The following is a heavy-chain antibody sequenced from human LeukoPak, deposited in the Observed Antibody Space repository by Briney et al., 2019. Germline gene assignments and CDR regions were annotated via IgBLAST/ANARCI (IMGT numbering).Heavy chain of an antibody. CDR3: ARDKSVGATTFDY. Sequence: PSETLSLTCTVSGGSTSSYYWSWIRQPPGKGLEWIGSIYYSGSTYYNPSLKSRVTISVDTSKNQFSLKLSSVTAADTAVYYCARDKSVGATTFDYWGQGTLVTVSS. J-gene: IGHJ4*02. D-gene: IGHD1-26*01. CDR2: IYYSGST. V-gene: IGHV4-39*07. CDR1: GGSTSSYY.